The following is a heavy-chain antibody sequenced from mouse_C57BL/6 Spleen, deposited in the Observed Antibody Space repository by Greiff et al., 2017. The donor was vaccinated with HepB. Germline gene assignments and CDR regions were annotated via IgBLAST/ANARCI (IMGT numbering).Heavy chain of an antibody. CDR3: ARRDYGSSLGYFDV. Sequence: QVQLKESGAELARPGASVKMSCKASGYTFTSYTMHWVKQRPGQGLEWIGYINPSSGYTKYNQKFKDKATLTADKSSSTAYMQLSSLTSEDSAVYYCARRDYGSSLGYFDVWGTGTTVTVSS. J-gene: IGHJ1*03. V-gene: IGHV1-4*01. CDR1: GYTFTSYT. D-gene: IGHD1-1*01. CDR2: INPSSGYT.